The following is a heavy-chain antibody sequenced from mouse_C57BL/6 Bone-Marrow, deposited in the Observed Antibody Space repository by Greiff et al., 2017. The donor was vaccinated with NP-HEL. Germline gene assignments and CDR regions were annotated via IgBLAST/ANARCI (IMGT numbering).Heavy chain of an antibody. J-gene: IGHJ2*01. V-gene: IGHV1-69*01. Sequence: VQLQQPGAELVMPGASVKLSCKASGYTFTSYWMHWVKQRPGQGLEWIGEIVPSDSYTNSNQKFKGKSTLTVDKSSSTAYMQLSSLTSEDSAVYYCAREKDYYGSSFYFDYWGQGTTLTVSS. CDR1: GYTFTSYW. CDR3: AREKDYYGSSFYFDY. D-gene: IGHD1-1*01. CDR2: IVPSDSYT.